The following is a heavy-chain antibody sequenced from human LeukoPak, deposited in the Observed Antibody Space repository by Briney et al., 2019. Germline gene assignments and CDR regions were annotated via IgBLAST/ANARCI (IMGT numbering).Heavy chain of an antibody. J-gene: IGHJ4*02. Sequence: KPGGSLRLSCAASGFTFSDYYMSWIRQAPGKGLEWVSYISSSGSTIYYADSVKGRFTISRDNAKNSLYLQMNSLRAEDTAVYYCARVLEMATAVFDYWGQGTLVTVSS. CDR2: ISSSGSTI. CDR3: ARVLEMATAVFDY. D-gene: IGHD5-24*01. V-gene: IGHV3-11*04. CDR1: GFTFSDYY.